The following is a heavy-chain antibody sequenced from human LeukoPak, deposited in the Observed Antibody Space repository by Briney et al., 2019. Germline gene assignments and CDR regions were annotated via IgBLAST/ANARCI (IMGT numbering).Heavy chain of an antibody. Sequence: SETLSLTCTGSGGSISSYYWSWLRQPPGRGLEWIGYMYYSGSTSYNPSLKSRVTISVDTSRTRFSLKLSSVTAADTAVYYCAREGRLSAYINNWYYFDFWGQGTLVTVSS. V-gene: IGHV4-59*01. J-gene: IGHJ4*02. CDR2: MYYSGST. CDR1: GGSISSYY. D-gene: IGHD6-13*01. CDR3: AREGRLSAYINNWYYFDF.